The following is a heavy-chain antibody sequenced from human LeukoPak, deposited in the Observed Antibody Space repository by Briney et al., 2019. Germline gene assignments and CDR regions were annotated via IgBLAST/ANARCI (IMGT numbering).Heavy chain of an antibody. CDR1: GGSFSGYY. CDR3: ARGRNVLRYFDWLSFFDY. V-gene: IGHV4-34*01. Sequence: PSETLSLTCAVYGGSFSGYYWSWIRQPPGKGLEWIREINHSGSTNYNPSLKSRVTISVDTSKNQFSLKLSSVTAADTAVYYCARGRNVLRYFDWLSFFDYWGQGTLVTVSS. J-gene: IGHJ4*02. D-gene: IGHD3-9*01. CDR2: INHSGST.